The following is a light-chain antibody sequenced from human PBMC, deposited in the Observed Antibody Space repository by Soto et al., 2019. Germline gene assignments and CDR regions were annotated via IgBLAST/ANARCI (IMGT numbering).Light chain of an antibody. CDR1: QSVSSN. Sequence: EIVMTQSPATLSVSPGERATLSCRASQSVSSNLAWYQQKPGQAPRILIYDSSTRATGIPARFSGSGSGTEFTLTISSLQSEDFAVYYCQRYNNWPPWTFGQGTKVEIK. CDR3: QRYNNWPPWT. J-gene: IGKJ1*01. CDR2: DSS. V-gene: IGKV3-15*01.